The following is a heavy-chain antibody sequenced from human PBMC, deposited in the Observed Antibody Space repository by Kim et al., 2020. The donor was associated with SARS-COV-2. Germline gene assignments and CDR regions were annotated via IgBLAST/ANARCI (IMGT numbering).Heavy chain of an antibody. Sequence: EDSVKGRFTISRDNAKNSLYLQMNSLRAEDTAVYYCAREGLKYSSSSGDYWGQGTLVTVSS. J-gene: IGHJ4*02. V-gene: IGHV3-21*01. D-gene: IGHD6-6*01. CDR3: AREGLKYSSSSGDY.